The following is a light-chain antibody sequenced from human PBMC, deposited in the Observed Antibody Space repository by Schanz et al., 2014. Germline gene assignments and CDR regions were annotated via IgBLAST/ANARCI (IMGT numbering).Light chain of an antibody. V-gene: IGLV2-8*01. CDR3: SSYAKSDDIV. Sequence: QSALTQPASVSGSPGQSITISCTGTSSDVGSYNRVSWYQQPPGKAPKLMIYEVNKRPSGVPDRFSGSKSGNTASLTVSGLQAEDEADYYCSSYAKSDDIVFGAGTKLTVL. CDR1: SSDVGSYNR. J-gene: IGLJ2*01. CDR2: EVN.